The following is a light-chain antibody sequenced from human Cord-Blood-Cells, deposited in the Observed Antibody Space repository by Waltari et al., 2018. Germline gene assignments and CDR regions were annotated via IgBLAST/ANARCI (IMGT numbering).Light chain of an antibody. CDR2: DAS. CDR3: QQYDNLLSIT. V-gene: IGKV1-33*01. CDR1: QDISNY. Sequence: DIQITQSPSSLSASVGDRVTINCQASQDISNYLNWYQQKPGKAPKLLIYDASNLETGVPSRFSGSGSGTDFTFTISSLQPEDIATYYCQQYDNLLSITFGQGTRLEIK. J-gene: IGKJ5*01.